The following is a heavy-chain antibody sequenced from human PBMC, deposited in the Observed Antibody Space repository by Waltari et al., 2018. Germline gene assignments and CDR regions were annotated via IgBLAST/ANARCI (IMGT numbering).Heavy chain of an antibody. D-gene: IGHD1-26*01. CDR1: GYTFTSYA. J-gene: IGHJ4*02. CDR2: INAGNGNT. CDR3: ARGMVGAVGALGY. Sequence: QVQLVQSGAEVKKPGASVKVSCKASGYTFTSYAMHWVRQAPGQRLEWMGWINAGNGNTKYSQKFQGRVTITRDTSASTAYMELSSLRSEDTAVYYCARGMVGAVGALGYWGQGTLVTVSS. V-gene: IGHV1-3*01.